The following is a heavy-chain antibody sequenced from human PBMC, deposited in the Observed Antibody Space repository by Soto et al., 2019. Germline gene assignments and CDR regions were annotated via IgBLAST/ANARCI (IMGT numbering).Heavy chain of an antibody. V-gene: IGHV5-51*01. J-gene: IGHJ4*02. D-gene: IGHD5-12*01. CDR3: ARGPSWLQFSGYFDY. Sequence: GESLKISCQGSGYSFTSYGIGWGRQMPGKGLEWMGIIYPGDSDTRYSPSFQGQVTISADKSISTAYLQWSSLKASDTAMYYCARGPSWLQFSGYFDYWGQGTLVTVSS. CDR1: GYSFTSYG. CDR2: IYPGDSDT.